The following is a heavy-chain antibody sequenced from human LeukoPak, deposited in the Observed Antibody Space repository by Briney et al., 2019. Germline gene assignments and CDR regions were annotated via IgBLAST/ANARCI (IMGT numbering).Heavy chain of an antibody. V-gene: IGHV4-34*01. CDR2: INHSGST. CDR1: GGSFSGYY. J-gene: IGHJ6*03. CDR3: ARGFRRPHQSRDRTLQPYYMDV. Sequence: PSETLSLTCAVYGGSFSGYYWSWIRQPPGKGLEWIGEINHSGSTNYNPSLKSRVTISVDTSKNQFSLKLSSVTAADTAVYYCARGFRRPHQSRDRTLQPYYMDVWGKGTTVTVSS. D-gene: IGHD1-14*01.